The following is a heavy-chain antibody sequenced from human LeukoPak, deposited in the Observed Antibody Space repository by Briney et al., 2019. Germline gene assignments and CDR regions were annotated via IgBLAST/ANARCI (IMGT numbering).Heavy chain of an antibody. J-gene: IGHJ6*03. V-gene: IGHV4-59*01. CDR1: GGSIGSYY. CDR2: IYYSGST. D-gene: IGHD2-2*02. CDR3: ARFSGYCSSTSRYISGDYYYYYMDV. Sequence: PSETLSLTCTVSGGSIGSYYWSWIRQPPGKGLEWIGYIYYSGSTNYNPSLKSRVTISVDTSKNQFSLKLSSVTAADTAVYYCARFSGYCSSTSRYISGDYYYYYMDVWGKGTTVTVSS.